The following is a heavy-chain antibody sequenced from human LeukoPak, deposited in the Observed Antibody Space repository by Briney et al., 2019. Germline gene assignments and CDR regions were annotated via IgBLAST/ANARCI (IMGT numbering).Heavy chain of an antibody. V-gene: IGHV5-51*01. J-gene: IGHJ3*01. CDR2: IYPDDSDT. CDR3: ARPNITSYYDSRGYDAFDV. Sequence: GESLKISCKGSGYRFNAYWIAWVRQMPGKGLEWMGIIYPDDSDTRYSPSFQGQVTISADKAVRTAYLQWSSLKASDTAMYYCARPNITSYYDSRGYDAFDVWDQGTIVTVSS. CDR1: GYRFNAYW. D-gene: IGHD3-22*01.